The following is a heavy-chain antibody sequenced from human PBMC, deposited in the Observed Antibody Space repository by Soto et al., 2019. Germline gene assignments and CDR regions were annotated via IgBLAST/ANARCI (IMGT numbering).Heavy chain of an antibody. Sequence: EVQVLESGGGSVQPGGSLRLSCAASGFTFSNFAMSWVRHAPGKGLEWVSAITGSTGTTYYADSVRGRFIISRDNSQNTLPLQINSLSPEDTAVYYCAKDTSSSPYYMDVWGKGTTVTVSS. V-gene: IGHV3-23*01. D-gene: IGHD2-2*01. J-gene: IGHJ6*03. CDR1: GFTFSNFA. CDR3: AKDTSSSPYYMDV. CDR2: ITGSTGTT.